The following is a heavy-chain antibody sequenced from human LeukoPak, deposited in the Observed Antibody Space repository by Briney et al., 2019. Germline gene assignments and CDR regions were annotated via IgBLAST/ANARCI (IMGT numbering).Heavy chain of an antibody. Sequence: GGSLRLSCAASGFTFNTYGMSWVRQAPGKGLEWVSIIRGSGGGTNYADSVKGRFTISRDNSKNTLYLQMNSLRGEDTAVYYCARTFSGWNEEYFDYWGQGTLVTVSS. V-gene: IGHV3-23*01. CDR2: IRGSGGGT. J-gene: IGHJ4*02. CDR1: GFTFNTYG. D-gene: IGHD1-1*01. CDR3: ARTFSGWNEEYFDY.